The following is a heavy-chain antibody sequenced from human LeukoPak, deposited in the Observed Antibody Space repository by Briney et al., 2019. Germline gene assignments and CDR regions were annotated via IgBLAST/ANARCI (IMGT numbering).Heavy chain of an antibody. CDR3: ARNTAGGYYYMDV. CDR2: IYASGST. J-gene: IGHJ6*03. V-gene: IGHV4-61*02. D-gene: IGHD2-21*02. Sequence: PSETLSLTCTVSGGSISSTNYYWSWVRQPAGKGLEWIGRIYASGSTNCNPSLKSRVTISVNTSNNQFSLKLSSMTAADTAVYYCARNTAGGYYYMDVWGKGTTVTVSS. CDR1: GGSISSTNYY.